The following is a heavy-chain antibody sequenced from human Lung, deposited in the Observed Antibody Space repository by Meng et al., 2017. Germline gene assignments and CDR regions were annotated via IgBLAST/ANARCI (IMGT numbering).Heavy chain of an antibody. D-gene: IGHD3-3*01. CDR1: GVSFSSGGYY. J-gene: IGHJ5*02. V-gene: IGHV4-31*03. CDR3: VRERNRLLDP. CDR2: IYYSGST. Sequence: QVQLQESGPGLVKPSQTLSLTCTVSGVSFSSGGYYWGWIRQLPGRGLEWIGYIYYSGSTFYNPAFKSRVTISVDTSKNQFSLNLNSVSAADTAVYYCVRERNRLLDPWGQGTLVSVSS.